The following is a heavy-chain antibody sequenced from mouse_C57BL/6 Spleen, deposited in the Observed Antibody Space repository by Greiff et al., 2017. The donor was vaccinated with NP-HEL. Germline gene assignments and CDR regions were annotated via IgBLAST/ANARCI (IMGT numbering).Heavy chain of an antibody. Sequence: VQLVESGAELVRPGASVTLSCKASGYTFTDYEMHWVKQTPVHGLEWIGAIDPETGGTAYNQKFKGKAILTADKSSSTAYMELRSLTSEDSAVYYCTNGNYGYFDVWGTGTTVTVSS. J-gene: IGHJ1*03. V-gene: IGHV1-15*01. D-gene: IGHD2-1*01. CDR2: IDPETGGT. CDR3: TNGNYGYFDV. CDR1: GYTFTDYE.